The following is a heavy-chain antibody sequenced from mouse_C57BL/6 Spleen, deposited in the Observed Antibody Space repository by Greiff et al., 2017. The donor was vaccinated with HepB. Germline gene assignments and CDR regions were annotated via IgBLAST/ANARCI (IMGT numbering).Heavy chain of an antibody. J-gene: IGHJ4*01. CDR3: ARGTTTVRDYAMDY. CDR2: ISSGSSTI. CDR1: GFTFSDYG. D-gene: IGHD1-1*01. Sequence: EVQLQESGGGLVKPGGSLKLSCAASGFTFSDYGMHWVRQAPEKGLEWVAYISSGSSTIYYADTVKGRFTISRDNAKNTLFLQMISLRSEDTAMYYCARGTTTVRDYAMDYWGQGTSVTVSS. V-gene: IGHV5-17*01.